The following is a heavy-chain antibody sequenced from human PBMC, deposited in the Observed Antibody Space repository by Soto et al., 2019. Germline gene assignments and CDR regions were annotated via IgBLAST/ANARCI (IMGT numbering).Heavy chain of an antibody. V-gene: IGHV4-59*01. CDR3: AGIVPFAGGGRHYMDV. Sequence: QVQLQESGPRLVKPSETLSLTCTVSGGSISSYHWGWIRQPPGKGLEWIGLIYYTGNTNYNSSLKRRVTISRDSSKNRFSLQLTSVTAADAGVYYCAGIVPFAGGGRHYMDVWGKGHTVTVS. J-gene: IGHJ6*03. CDR1: GGSISSYH. CDR2: IYYTGNT. D-gene: IGHD1-26*01.